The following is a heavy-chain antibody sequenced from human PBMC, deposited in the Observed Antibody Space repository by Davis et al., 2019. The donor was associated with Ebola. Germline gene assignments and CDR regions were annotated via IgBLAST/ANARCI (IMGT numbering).Heavy chain of an antibody. CDR1: GGSFSGCY. D-gene: IGHD3-10*02. CDR2: INHSGST. V-gene: IGHV4-34*01. J-gene: IGHJ5*02. CDR3: ARARYYYGRGRLDP. Sequence: MPSETLSLTCAVYGGSFSGCYWSWIRQPPGKGLEWIGEINHSGSTNYNPSLKSRVTISVDTSKNQFSLKLSSVTAADTAVYYCARARYYYGRGRLDPWGQGTLVTVSS.